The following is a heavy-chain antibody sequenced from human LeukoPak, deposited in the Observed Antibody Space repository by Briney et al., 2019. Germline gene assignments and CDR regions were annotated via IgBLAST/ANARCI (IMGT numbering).Heavy chain of an antibody. V-gene: IGHV4-59*12. CDR1: GGSISSYY. CDR2: IYYNGRT. CDR3: ASLYSGSYSFDY. D-gene: IGHD1-26*01. J-gene: IGHJ4*02. Sequence: PSETLSLTCAVSGGSISSYYWSWIRQSPGRGLEYIGHIYYNGRTDYNPSLKSRVTISVDTSKNQFSLKLSSVTAADTAVYYCASLYSGSYSFDYWGQGTLVTVSS.